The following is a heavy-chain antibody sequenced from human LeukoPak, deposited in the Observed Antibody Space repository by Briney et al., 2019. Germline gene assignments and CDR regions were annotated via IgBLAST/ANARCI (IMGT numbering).Heavy chain of an antibody. Sequence: SQTLSLTCTVSGGSISSGGYYWSWIRQPPGKGLEWIGYIYHSGSTYYNPSLKSRVTISVDRSKNQFSLKLSSVTAADMAVYYCARDSDLWHVRHFFDYWGQGTLVTVSS. CDR2: IYHSGST. V-gene: IGHV4-30-2*01. D-gene: IGHD3-16*01. CDR3: ARDSDLWHVRHFFDY. CDR1: GGSISSGGYY. J-gene: IGHJ4*02.